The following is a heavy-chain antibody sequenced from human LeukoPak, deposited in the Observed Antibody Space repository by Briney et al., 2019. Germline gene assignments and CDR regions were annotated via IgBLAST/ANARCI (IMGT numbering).Heavy chain of an antibody. Sequence: PGGSLRLSCAASGFTFSSFAMSWVRQAPGKGLEWVSTFSGSGGSTYYADSVKGRFTISRDNAKNSLYLQMNSLRAEDTAVYYCAELGITMIGGVWGKGTTVTISS. D-gene: IGHD3-10*02. V-gene: IGHV3-23*01. CDR1: GFTFSSFA. J-gene: IGHJ6*04. CDR3: AELGITMIGGV. CDR2: FSGSGGST.